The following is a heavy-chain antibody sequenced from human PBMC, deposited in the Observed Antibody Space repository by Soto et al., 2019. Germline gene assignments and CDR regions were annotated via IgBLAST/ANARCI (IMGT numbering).Heavy chain of an antibody. CDR1: GGTFSSYA. CDR2: IIPIFGTA. D-gene: IGHD3-22*01. CDR3: ARYYYDSSGYSRRYYFDD. J-gene: IGHJ4*02. Sequence: QVQLVQSGAEVKKPGSSVKVSCKASGGTFSSYAISWVRQAPGQGLELMGGIIPIFGTANYAQKFQGRVTITADKSTSTAYMELSSRRSEDTAVYYCARYYYDSSGYSRRYYFDDWGQGTLVTVSS. V-gene: IGHV1-69*06.